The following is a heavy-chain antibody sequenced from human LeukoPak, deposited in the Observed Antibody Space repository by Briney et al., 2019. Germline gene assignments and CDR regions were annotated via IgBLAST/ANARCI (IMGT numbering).Heavy chain of an antibody. CDR2: MNLNTGKT. J-gene: IGHJ6*02. V-gene: IGHV1-8*01. CDR1: GYTSTNFD. Sequence: ASVTVSCKASGYTSTNFDINWVRQAPGQGFEWMGWMNLNTGKTGYRQGFQGRVTMTTNTSITTAYMELSSLRSEDTAVYYCGRGCAMDVWGQGTTVTVSS. CDR3: GRGCAMDV.